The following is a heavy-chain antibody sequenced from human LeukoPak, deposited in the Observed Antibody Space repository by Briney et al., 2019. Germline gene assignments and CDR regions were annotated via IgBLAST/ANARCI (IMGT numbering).Heavy chain of an antibody. CDR1: GFTFSSYA. Sequence: PGGSLRLSCAASGFTFSSYAMSWVRQAPGKGLEWVSAISGSGGSTYYADSVKGRFTISRDNSKNTLYLQMNSLRAEDTAVYYCAKVDTGRMAANWFDPWGQGTLVTVSS. CDR2: ISGSGGST. V-gene: IGHV3-23*01. CDR3: AKVDTGRMAANWFDP. J-gene: IGHJ5*02. D-gene: IGHD2-8*01.